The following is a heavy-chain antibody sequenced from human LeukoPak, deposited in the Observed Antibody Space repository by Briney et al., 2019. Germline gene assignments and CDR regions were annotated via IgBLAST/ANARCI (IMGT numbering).Heavy chain of an antibody. D-gene: IGHD2-2*01. CDR1: GYTFTSYD. CDR2: IMPVFGTA. CDR3: ASGRTDIVVVPATLRNYYFDY. V-gene: IGHV1-69*06. Sequence: SVKVSCKASGYTFTSYDINWVRQAPGQGLEWMGGIMPVFGTANYAQKFQGRVTITADKSTSTAYMELGSLRSEDTAVYYCASGRTDIVVVPATLRNYYFDYWGQGTLVTVSS. J-gene: IGHJ4*02.